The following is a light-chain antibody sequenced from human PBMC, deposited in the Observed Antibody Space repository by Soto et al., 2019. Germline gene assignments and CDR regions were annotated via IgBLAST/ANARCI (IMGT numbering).Light chain of an antibody. Sequence: EIVLTQSPGTLSLSPGERATLSCRASRSVTSNYLGWYQQKPGQAPRLLIYGASSRATGIPVRFSGSGSGTDFTLTVSRLEPEDFAQYYCQQYASSPFTFGQGTKLEI. CDR3: QQYASSPFT. CDR1: RSVTSNY. V-gene: IGKV3-20*01. J-gene: IGKJ2*01. CDR2: GAS.